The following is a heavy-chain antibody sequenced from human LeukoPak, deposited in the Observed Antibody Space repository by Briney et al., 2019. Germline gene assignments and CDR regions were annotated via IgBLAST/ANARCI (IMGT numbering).Heavy chain of an antibody. V-gene: IGHV4-59*08. J-gene: IGHJ4*02. CDR1: GGSISSYY. Sequence: PSETLSLTCTASGGSISSYYWSWIRQPPGKGLEWIGSIHYSGSTTYNPSLKSRVTISVDTSKNQFSLKLSSVTAADTAVYYCARRLGGTSTGFDYWGQGTLVTVSS. CDR2: IHYSGST. D-gene: IGHD2-2*01. CDR3: ARRLGGTSTGFDY.